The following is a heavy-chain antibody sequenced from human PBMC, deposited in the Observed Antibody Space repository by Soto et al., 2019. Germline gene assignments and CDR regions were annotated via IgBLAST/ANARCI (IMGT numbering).Heavy chain of an antibody. CDR1: GGSISSGGYS. V-gene: IGHV4-30-2*01. D-gene: IGHD6-13*01. CDR3: ASGGIAAAGTLNYYYYGMDV. Sequence: PSETLSLTCAVSGGSISSGGYSWSWIRQPPGKGLEWIGYIYHSGSTYYNPSLKSRVTISVGRSKNQFSLKLSSVTAADTAVYYCASGGIAAAGTLNYYYYGMDVWGQGTTVTVSS. CDR2: IYHSGST. J-gene: IGHJ6*02.